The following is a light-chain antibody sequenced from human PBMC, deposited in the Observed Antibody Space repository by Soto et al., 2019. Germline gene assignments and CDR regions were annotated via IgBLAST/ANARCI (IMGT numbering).Light chain of an antibody. Sequence: EVVMTQSPLSLPVTLGQPAAISCRSSQSLVHSDGNTYLNWFQXRQGQSQRGXIYKVSQRDSGVPERFSGSGSGTDFTMKISRVETEDGAVYDGMQGAHWPRTFGQGTKVDIK. CDR3: MQGAHWPRT. V-gene: IGKV2-30*02. CDR2: KVS. CDR1: QSLVHSDGNTY. J-gene: IGKJ1*01.